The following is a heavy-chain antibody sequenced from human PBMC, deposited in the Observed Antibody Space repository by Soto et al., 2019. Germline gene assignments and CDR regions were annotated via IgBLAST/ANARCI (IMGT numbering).Heavy chain of an antibody. Sequence: EVQLVESGGGLVKPGGSLRLSCAASGFTFSSYSMNWVRQAPGKGLEWVSSISSSSSYIYYADSVKGRFTISRDNAKNSLYLQMNSLRAEDTAVYYCARDLRRSYYYYGMDVWGQGTTVTVSS. CDR1: GFTFSSYS. J-gene: IGHJ6*02. CDR2: ISSSSSYI. V-gene: IGHV3-21*01. CDR3: ARDLRRSYYYYGMDV.